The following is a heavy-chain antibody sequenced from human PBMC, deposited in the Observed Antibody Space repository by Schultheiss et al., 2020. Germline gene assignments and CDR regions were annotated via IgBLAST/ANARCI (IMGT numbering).Heavy chain of an antibody. V-gene: IGHV3-13*01. J-gene: IGHJ3*02. Sequence: GESLKISCAASGFTFSSYDMHWVRQATGKGLEWVSAIGTAGDTYYPGSVKGRFTISRENAKNSLYLQMNSLRAGDTAVYYCARGGQWLGDFDIWGQGTMVTVSS. CDR2: IGTAGDT. CDR3: ARGGQWLGDFDI. D-gene: IGHD6-19*01. CDR1: GFTFSSYD.